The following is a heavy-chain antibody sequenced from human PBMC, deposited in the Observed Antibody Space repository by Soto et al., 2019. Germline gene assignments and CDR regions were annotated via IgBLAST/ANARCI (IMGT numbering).Heavy chain of an antibody. Sequence: EVQLLESGGGLVQPGGSLRLSCAASGFTFSRYVMAWVRQAPGKGLEWVSVISGNGGGTYYADSVKGRFTISRDNSRDTLHLQMTGLRAEDTAVYYCARPDGDYFYNHMDVWGAGTTITVSS. CDR1: GFTFSRYV. CDR3: ARPDGDYFYNHMDV. V-gene: IGHV3-23*01. J-gene: IGHJ6*03. CDR2: ISGNGGGT. D-gene: IGHD3-10*01.